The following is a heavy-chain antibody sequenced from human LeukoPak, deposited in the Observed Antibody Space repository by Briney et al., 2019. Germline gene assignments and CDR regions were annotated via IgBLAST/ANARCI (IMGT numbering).Heavy chain of an antibody. D-gene: IGHD6-19*01. J-gene: IGHJ4*02. CDR2: INHSGST. CDR3: ARGPKTYGSGGWLNY. Sequence: SETLSLTCAVYGGSFSGYYWSWIRQPPGKGLEWIGEINHSGSTNYNPSLKSRVTISVDTSKNQFSLKLSSGTAADTSVYYCARGPKTYGSGGWLNYGGQETLVTVP. CDR1: GGSFSGYY. V-gene: IGHV4-34*01.